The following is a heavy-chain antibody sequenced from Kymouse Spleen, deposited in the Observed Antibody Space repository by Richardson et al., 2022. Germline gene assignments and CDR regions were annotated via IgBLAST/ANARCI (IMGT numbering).Heavy chain of an antibody. CDR1: GFTFSSYW. V-gene: IGHV3-74*01. J-gene: IGHJ6*02. Sequence: EVQLVESGGGLVQPGGSLRLSCAASGFTFSSYWMHWVRQAPGKGLVWVSRINSDGSSTSYADSVKGRFTISRDNAKNTLYLQMNSLRAEDTAVYYCARVQQPPYYYYYGMDVWGQGTTVTVSS. CDR2: INSDGSST. CDR3: ARVQQPPYYYYYGMDV. D-gene: IGHD6-13*01.